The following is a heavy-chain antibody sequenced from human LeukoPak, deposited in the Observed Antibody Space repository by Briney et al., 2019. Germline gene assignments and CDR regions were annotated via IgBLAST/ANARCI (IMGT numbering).Heavy chain of an antibody. D-gene: IGHD5-18*01. CDR3: ARERVPEQLWLLEVRGAIDY. CDR1: GGSISSGSYY. J-gene: IGHJ4*02. V-gene: IGHV4-61*02. Sequence: PSETLSLTCTVSGGSISSGSYYWSWIRQPAGKGLEWIGRIYTSGSTNYNPSLKSRVTISVDTSKNQFSLKLSSVTAADTAVYYCARERVPEQLWLLEVRGAIDYWGQGTLVTVSS. CDR2: IYTSGST.